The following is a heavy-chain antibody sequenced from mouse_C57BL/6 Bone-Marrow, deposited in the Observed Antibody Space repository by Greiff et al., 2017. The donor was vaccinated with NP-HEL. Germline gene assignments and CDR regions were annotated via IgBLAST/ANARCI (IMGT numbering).Heavy chain of an antibody. V-gene: IGHV2-2*01. D-gene: IGHD1-1*01. CDR1: GFSLTSYG. J-gene: IGHJ3*01. Sequence: VKLVESGPGLVQPSQSLSITCTVSGFSLTSYGVHWVRQSPGKGLEWLGVIWSGGSTDYNAAFISRLSISKDNSKSQVFFKMNSLQADDTAIYYGARNYYGSSPFAYWGQGTLVTVSA. CDR3: ARNYYGSSPFAY. CDR2: IWSGGST.